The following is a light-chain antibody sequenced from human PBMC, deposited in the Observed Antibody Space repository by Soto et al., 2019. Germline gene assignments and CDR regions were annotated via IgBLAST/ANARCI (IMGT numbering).Light chain of an antibody. J-gene: IGKJ5*01. CDR3: QQRSNWPIT. CDR2: DAS. Sequence: EIVLTQSPATLSLSPGERATLSCRASQSVSSYLAWYQQKPGQAPRLLIYDASNRATGIPARFSGSGSRTDFTLTISCLEPEDFAVYYCQQRSNWPITFGQGTRLEIK. V-gene: IGKV3-11*01. CDR1: QSVSSY.